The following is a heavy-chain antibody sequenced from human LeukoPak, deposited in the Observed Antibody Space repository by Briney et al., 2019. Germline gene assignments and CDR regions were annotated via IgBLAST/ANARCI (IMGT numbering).Heavy chain of an antibody. Sequence: GGSLRLSCAASGFTFSSYAMSWVRQAPGKGLEWVSAISGSGGSTYYADSVKGRFTISRDNSKNTLYLQMNSLRAEDTAVYYCAKETYDSSGYYYYYYYDMDVWGQGTTVTVSS. CDR1: GFTFSSYA. J-gene: IGHJ6*02. V-gene: IGHV3-23*01. D-gene: IGHD3-22*01. CDR2: ISGSGGST. CDR3: AKETYDSSGYYYYYYYDMDV.